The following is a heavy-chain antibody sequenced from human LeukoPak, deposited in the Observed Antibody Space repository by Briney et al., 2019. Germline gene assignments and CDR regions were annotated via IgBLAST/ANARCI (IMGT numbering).Heavy chain of an antibody. D-gene: IGHD1-26*01. CDR2: INSDGSIT. V-gene: IGHV3-74*01. Sequence: GGCLRLSCAASGFTFSTYWMHWARHAPGKGLVWVSRINSDGSITNYADSVKCRYTFSRDNAKSTLYLQMNSLRAEDTAVYYCARGLYGGSINWFDPRGAGSSATVSS. CDR1: GFTFSTYW. CDR3: ARGLYGGSINWFDP. J-gene: IGHJ5*02.